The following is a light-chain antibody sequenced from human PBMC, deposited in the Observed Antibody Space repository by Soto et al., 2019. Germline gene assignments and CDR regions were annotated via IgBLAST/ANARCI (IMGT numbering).Light chain of an antibody. V-gene: IGKV3-20*01. CDR3: HQYADSRT. J-gene: IGKJ2*02. CDR2: GAS. CDR1: QTVWSNY. Sequence: VLMQSPGTLSLSPGERATLSCRASQTVWSNYLAWFQHRPGQAPRLVIYGASRRATGTPDRFTGSGSGTDFTLTISRLEPEDFAVYYCHQYADSRTFGQGTKVDIK.